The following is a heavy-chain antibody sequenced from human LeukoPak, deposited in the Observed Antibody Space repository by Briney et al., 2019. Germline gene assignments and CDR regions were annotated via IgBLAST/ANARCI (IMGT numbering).Heavy chain of an antibody. D-gene: IGHD3-22*01. J-gene: IGHJ6*02. CDR1: GFTFNSYS. Sequence: GGSLSLSCAASGFTFNSYSMNWVRQAPGKGLEWVSSITSSSSYIYYADSVKGRFTISRDNAKNSLYLQMNSLRAEDTAVYYCARDRSLPMIVVDYYYGMDVWGQGTTVTVSS. V-gene: IGHV3-21*01. CDR3: ARDRSLPMIVVDYYYGMDV. CDR2: ITSSSSYI.